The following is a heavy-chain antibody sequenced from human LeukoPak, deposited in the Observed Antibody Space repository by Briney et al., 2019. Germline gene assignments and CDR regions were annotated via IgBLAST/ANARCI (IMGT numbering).Heavy chain of an antibody. Sequence: SETLSLTCTVSGYSISSGYYWGWIRQPPGKGLEWIGSIYHSGSTYYNPSLKSRVTISVDTSKNQFSLKLSSVTAADTAVYYCAREADYGGTIDYWGQGTLVTVSS. D-gene: IGHD4-23*01. CDR2: IYHSGST. V-gene: IGHV4-38-2*02. CDR1: GYSISSGYY. J-gene: IGHJ4*02. CDR3: AREADYGGTIDY.